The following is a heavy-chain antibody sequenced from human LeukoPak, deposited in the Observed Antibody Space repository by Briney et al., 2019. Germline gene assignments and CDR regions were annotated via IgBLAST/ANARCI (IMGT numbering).Heavy chain of an antibody. D-gene: IGHD2-15*01. CDR3: ATSMRGYCSGGSCYGAFDI. CDR1: GDSISSYY. V-gene: IGHV4-59*01. J-gene: IGHJ3*02. CDR2: IYYSGST. Sequence: SETLSLTCTVSGDSISSYYWSWIRQPPGRGLEWFGYIYYSGSTNYNPSLKSRVTISIDTSKNQFSLKLSSVTAADTAVYYCATSMRGYCSGGSCYGAFDIWGQGTMVTVSS.